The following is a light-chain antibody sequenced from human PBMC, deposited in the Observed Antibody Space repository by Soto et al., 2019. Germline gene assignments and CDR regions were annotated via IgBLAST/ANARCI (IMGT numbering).Light chain of an antibody. V-gene: IGKV1-9*01. CDR2: AAS. CDR1: QGISSY. J-gene: IGKJ5*01. CDR3: QQHSSYPRT. Sequence: DIQLTQSPSFLSASVKDRVTITCRASQGISSYLAWYQQKPGKAPNLLIYAASTLYSGVPSRFSGSGSGTEFTLTISSLQPEDFATYYCQQHSSYPRTFGQGTRLEIK.